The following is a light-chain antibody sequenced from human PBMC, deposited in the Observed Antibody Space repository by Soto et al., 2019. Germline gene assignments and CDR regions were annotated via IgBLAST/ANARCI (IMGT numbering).Light chain of an antibody. J-gene: IGLJ2*01. Sequence: SYELTQPPSVSVAPGQTAVITCGGTNIGSKSVHWYQQKPGQAPVLVLYDDSARPSGIPERFSGSNSGNTATLTISRVEAGDEADYYCQVWASFSALVVFGGGTKLTVL. CDR3: QVWASFSALVV. CDR2: DDS. CDR1: NIGSKS. V-gene: IGLV3-21*02.